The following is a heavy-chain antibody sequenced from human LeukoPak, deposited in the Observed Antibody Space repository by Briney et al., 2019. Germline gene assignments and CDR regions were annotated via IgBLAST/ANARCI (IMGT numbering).Heavy chain of an antibody. D-gene: IGHD1-20*01. Sequence: GESLKISCKGSGYSFTSYWIGWVRQMPGKGLEWMGIICPGDSDTRYSPSFQGQVTISADESISTAYLQWSSLKASDTAMYYCARPVTGTTGGYAFDIWGQGTMVTVSS. CDR2: ICPGDSDT. CDR1: GYSFTSYW. V-gene: IGHV5-51*01. CDR3: ARPVTGTTGGYAFDI. J-gene: IGHJ3*02.